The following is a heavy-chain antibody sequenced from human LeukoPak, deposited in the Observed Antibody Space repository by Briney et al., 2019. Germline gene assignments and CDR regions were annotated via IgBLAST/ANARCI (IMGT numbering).Heavy chain of an antibody. V-gene: IGHV3-74*01. CDR1: GFAFSAYW. D-gene: IGHD3/OR15-3a*01. J-gene: IGHJ4*02. Sequence: GGSLRLSCEVSGFAFSAYWMSWVRQAPGKGLEWVSRITTDGSDSGYADPVKGRFTVSRDNAKNTLYLQTNSLRVEDTAMYYCATSKDGLGDYWGRGTLVTVSS. CDR2: ITTDGSDS. CDR3: ATSKDGLGDY.